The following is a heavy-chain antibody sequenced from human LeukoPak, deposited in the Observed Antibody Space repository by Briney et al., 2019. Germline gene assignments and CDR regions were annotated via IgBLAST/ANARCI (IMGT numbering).Heavy chain of an antibody. J-gene: IGHJ4*02. CDR2: INHSGST. CDR3: ARERGYCTNDVCYTGAYYFDY. CDR1: GGSFSGYY. Sequence: PSETLSLTCAVYGGSFSGYYWSWIRQPPGKGLEWIGEINHSGSTNYNPSLKSRVTISVDTSKNQFSLKLSSVTAADTALYYCARERGYCTNDVCYTGAYYFDYWGQGTLVTVSS. D-gene: IGHD2-8*01. V-gene: IGHV4-34*01.